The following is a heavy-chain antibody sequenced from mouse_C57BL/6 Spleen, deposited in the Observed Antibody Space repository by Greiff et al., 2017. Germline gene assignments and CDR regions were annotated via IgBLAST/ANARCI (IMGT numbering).Heavy chain of an antibody. Sequence: QVHVKQPGAELVRPGSSVKLSCKASGYTFTSYWMDWVKQRPGQGLEWIGNIYPSDSETHYNQKFKDKATLTVDKSSSTAYMQLSSLTSEDSAVXYCARSSTTVVANDWGQGTTLTVSS. CDR3: ARSSTTVVAND. D-gene: IGHD1-1*01. CDR2: IYPSDSET. V-gene: IGHV1-61*01. J-gene: IGHJ2*01. CDR1: GYTFTSYW.